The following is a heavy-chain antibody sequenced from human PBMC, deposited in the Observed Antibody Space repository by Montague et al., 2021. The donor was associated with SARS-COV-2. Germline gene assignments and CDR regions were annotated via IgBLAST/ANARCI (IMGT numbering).Heavy chain of an antibody. D-gene: IGHD2-2*02. CDR1: GGSFSGYS. Sequence: SETLSLTCAVYGGSFSGYSWSWIRQPPGKGLEWIGQIYHSGSTNYNPSLKSRVTISVDTSKNQFSLKLSSVTAADTALYYCRVVPAGIPKGPNFYYMDVWGKGTTATVPS. CDR2: IYHSGST. CDR3: RVVPAGIPKGPNFYYMDV. V-gene: IGHV4-34*01. J-gene: IGHJ6*03.